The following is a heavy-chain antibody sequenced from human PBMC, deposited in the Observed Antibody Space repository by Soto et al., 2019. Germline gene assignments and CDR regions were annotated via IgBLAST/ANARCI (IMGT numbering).Heavy chain of an antibody. Sequence: SETLSLTCAVYGGSFSGYYWSWIRQPPGKGLEWIGEINHSGSTNYNPSLKSRVTISVDTSKNQFSLKLSSVTAADTAVYYCARGALYYDFWSGYRVIRNWFDPWGQGTLVTVSS. CDR3: ARGALYYDFWSGYRVIRNWFDP. D-gene: IGHD3-3*01. CDR2: INHSGST. J-gene: IGHJ5*02. CDR1: GGSFSGYY. V-gene: IGHV4-34*01.